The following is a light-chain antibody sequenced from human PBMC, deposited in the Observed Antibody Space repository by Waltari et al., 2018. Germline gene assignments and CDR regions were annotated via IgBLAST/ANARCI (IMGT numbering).Light chain of an antibody. V-gene: IGLV2-14*03. Sequence: QSALTQPASVSGSPGQSITISCTGTSSAVGGYNYVSWYQQHPGNAPKLMIYDVSNRPSGVSNRFSGSKSGNTASLTISGLQAEDEADYYCSSYTSSNTLGFGTGTKVTVL. J-gene: IGLJ1*01. CDR2: DVS. CDR3: SSYTSSNTLG. CDR1: SSAVGGYNY.